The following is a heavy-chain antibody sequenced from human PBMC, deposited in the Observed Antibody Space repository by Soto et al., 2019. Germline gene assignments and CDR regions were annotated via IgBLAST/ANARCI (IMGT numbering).Heavy chain of an antibody. CDR2: IYYAVNA. CDR3: ARXDXVPKLXXGMXV. Sequence: PSETLSLTCTVSGGSITGYYWSWIRQPPGRGLEWIGYIYYAVNALYTPSLKSRVTISVDTSKNQXXXXXXXXXXXXXXVYYCARXDXVPKLXXGMXVXXQXTTXXXSS. J-gene: IGHJ6*02. V-gene: IGHV4-59*01. D-gene: IGHD3-10*01. CDR1: GGSITGYY.